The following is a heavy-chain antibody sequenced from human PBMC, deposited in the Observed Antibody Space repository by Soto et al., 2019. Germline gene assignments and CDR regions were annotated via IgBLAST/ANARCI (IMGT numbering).Heavy chain of an antibody. J-gene: IGHJ5*02. V-gene: IGHV1-24*01. CDR2: FDPEDGET. CDR1: GYTLTELS. D-gene: IGHD2-15*01. CDR3: ARGGEDCSGGRCYLWFDP. Sequence: ASVKVSCKVSGYTLTELSMHWVRQAPGKGLEWMGGFDPEDGETIYAQKFQGRVTMTEDTSTDTAYMEPSSLRSEDTAVYYCARGGEDCSGGRCYLWFDPWGQGTLVTVSS.